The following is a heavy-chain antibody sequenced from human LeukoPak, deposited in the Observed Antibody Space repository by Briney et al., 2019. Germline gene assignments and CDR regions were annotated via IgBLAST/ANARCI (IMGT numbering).Heavy chain of an antibody. J-gene: IGHJ4*02. V-gene: IGHV3-21*01. CDR1: GFTFSSYS. Sequence: GGSLRLSCAASGFTFSSYSMNWVRQAPGKGLEWVSSISSSSSYIYYADSVKGRSTISRDNAKNSLYLQMNSLRAEDTAVYYCARDSDDGGYVNYFDYWGQGTLVTVSS. CDR2: ISSSSSYI. D-gene: IGHD5-12*01. CDR3: ARDSDDGGYVNYFDY.